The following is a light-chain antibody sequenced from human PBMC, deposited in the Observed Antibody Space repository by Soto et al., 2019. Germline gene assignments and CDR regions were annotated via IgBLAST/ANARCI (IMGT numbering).Light chain of an antibody. Sequence: SVLTQPPSASGTPGQRVTISCSGSSSNIGSNTVNWYQQLPGTAPKLLIYSNNQRPSGVPDRFSGSKSGTSASLAISGLQSEDEADYCCAAWDDSLNGWVFGGGTKLTVL. V-gene: IGLV1-44*01. CDR2: SNN. CDR3: AAWDDSLNGWV. J-gene: IGLJ3*02. CDR1: SSNIGSNT.